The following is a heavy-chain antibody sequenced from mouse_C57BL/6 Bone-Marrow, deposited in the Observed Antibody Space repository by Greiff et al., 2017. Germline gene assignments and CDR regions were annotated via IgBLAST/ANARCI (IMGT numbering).Heavy chain of an antibody. CDR2: ISRRDGST. CDR3: ARKVYYAHVDF. Sequence: VQLQQSGPGLVKPGASVKLSCTASGYTFTSYDINWVKQRPGQGLEWIGCISRRDGSTYYNENVKGRFTFTVDTSTSTAYMELHSLTSEDSAIYYCARKVYYAHVDFWGQGNTLTVSA. J-gene: IGHJ2*01. D-gene: IGHD1-1*01. CDR1: GYTFTSYD. V-gene: IGHV1-85*01.